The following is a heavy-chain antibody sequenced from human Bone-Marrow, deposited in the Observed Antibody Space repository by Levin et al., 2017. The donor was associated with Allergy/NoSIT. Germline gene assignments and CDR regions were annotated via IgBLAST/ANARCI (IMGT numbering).Heavy chain of an antibody. J-gene: IGHJ4*02. V-gene: IGHV3-23*01. CDR2: LSGSGGNT. CDR1: GFPFSSYA. CDR3: ARVEGFRFEVVVAATRPFDY. D-gene: IGHD2-15*01. Sequence: GESLKISCAASGFPFSSYAMSWVRQAPGKGLEWVSSLSGSGGNTYYADSVKGRFTISRDNSKNTLFLQMNSLRVEDTGIYYCARVEGFRFEVVVAATRPFDYWGQGTLVTVSS.